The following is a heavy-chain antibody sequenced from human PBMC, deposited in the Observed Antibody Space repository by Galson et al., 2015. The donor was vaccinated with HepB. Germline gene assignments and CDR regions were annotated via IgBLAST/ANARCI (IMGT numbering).Heavy chain of an antibody. CDR1: GFTFSSCS. D-gene: IGHD3-22*01. Sequence: SLRLSCAASGFTFSSCSMNWVRQAPGKGLEWVSYISSSSSTIYYADSVKGRFTISRDNAKNSLYLQMNSLRDEDTAVYYCARDFTYYYDSSGYYYYYYGMDVWGQGTTVTVSS. V-gene: IGHV3-48*02. CDR2: ISSSSSTI. CDR3: ARDFTYYYDSSGYYYYYYGMDV. J-gene: IGHJ6*02.